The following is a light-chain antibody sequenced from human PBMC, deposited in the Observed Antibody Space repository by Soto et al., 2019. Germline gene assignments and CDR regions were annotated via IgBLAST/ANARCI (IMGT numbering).Light chain of an antibody. CDR3: GTWDSGLTVGV. CDR1: ASNIGTHF. CDR2: DND. Sequence: QAVLTQPPSVSAAPGQGVTSSCSESASNIGTHFVSWYQQFPGAAPKLLIYDNDERPSDIPDRFSGSKSDTSATLTITGLQTGDEADYYCGTWDSGLTVGVFGGGTK. J-gene: IGLJ2*01. V-gene: IGLV1-51*01.